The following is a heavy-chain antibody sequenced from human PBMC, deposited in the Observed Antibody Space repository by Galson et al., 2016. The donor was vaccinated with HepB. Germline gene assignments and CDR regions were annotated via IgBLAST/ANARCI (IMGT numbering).Heavy chain of an antibody. Sequence: SLRLSCAASGFTFSNYAMNWVRQAPGKGLQWVAGFSRSSSSTSYADSVKGRFTITSDNSKDTLYLQMNSLRAEDTAVYYCANGASEHRHRGFDYWGQGTLVTVSS. CDR2: FSRSSSST. V-gene: IGHV3-23*01. J-gene: IGHJ4*02. CDR1: GFTFSNYA. CDR3: ANGASEHRHRGFDY. D-gene: IGHD1-14*01.